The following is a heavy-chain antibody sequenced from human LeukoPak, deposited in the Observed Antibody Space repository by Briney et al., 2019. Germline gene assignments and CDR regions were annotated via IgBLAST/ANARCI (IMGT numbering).Heavy chain of an antibody. CDR1: GGSISSSNYY. V-gene: IGHV4-39*07. CDR2: SYYTGAT. Sequence: SETLSLICTVSGGSISSSNYYWGWIRQSPGKGLEWIVSSYYTGATYYNPSLKSRVTISLDTSENQFSLNLTSVTAADTAVYYCVEVSSGRHRYFDAWGRGTQVAVSS. CDR3: VEVSSGRHRYFDA. D-gene: IGHD6-19*01. J-gene: IGHJ2*01.